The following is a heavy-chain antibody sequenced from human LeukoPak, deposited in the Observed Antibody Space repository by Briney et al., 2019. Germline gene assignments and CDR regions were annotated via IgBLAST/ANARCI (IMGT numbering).Heavy chain of an antibody. CDR2: IKNNGGN. CDR3: ARDAGGTSFDP. J-gene: IGHJ5*02. Sequence: SETLSLTCTVSGGSISTYSWNWIRQSPGQGLEWIGYIKNNGGNYNNPSLKSRVTISLDTSKNQFSLKLTSVTAADTAVYYCARDAGGTSFDPWGQGTLVTVSS. V-gene: IGHV4-59*01. CDR1: GGSISTYS.